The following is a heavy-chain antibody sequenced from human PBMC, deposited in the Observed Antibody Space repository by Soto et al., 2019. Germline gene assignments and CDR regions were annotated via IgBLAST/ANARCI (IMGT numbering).Heavy chain of an antibody. Sequence: ASVKVSCKASGYTFTSYDISWVRQAPGQGLEWMGWISAYNGNTNYAQKLQGRVTMTTDTSTSTAYMELRSLRSDDTAVYYCARTTATMILFPSPPDYWGQGTLVTVSS. V-gene: IGHV1-18*01. D-gene: IGHD3-22*01. CDR3: ARTTATMILFPSPPDY. CDR1: GYTFTSYD. CDR2: ISAYNGNT. J-gene: IGHJ4*02.